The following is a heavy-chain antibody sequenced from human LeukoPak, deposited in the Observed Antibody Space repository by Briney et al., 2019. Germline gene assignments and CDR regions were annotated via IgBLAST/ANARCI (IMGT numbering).Heavy chain of an antibody. J-gene: IGHJ4*02. CDR3: AKDDLYSEWIQLWYSSKYSGSYFALRY. CDR2: INSDGSST. D-gene: IGHD5-18*01. Sequence: PGGSLRLSCAASGFTFSSYWMHWVRQAPGKGLVWVSRINSDGSSTSYADSVKGRFTISRDNAKNTLYLQMNSLRAEDTAVYYCAKDDLYSEWIQLWYSSKYSGSYFALRYWGQGTLVTVSS. CDR1: GFTFSSYW. V-gene: IGHV3-74*01.